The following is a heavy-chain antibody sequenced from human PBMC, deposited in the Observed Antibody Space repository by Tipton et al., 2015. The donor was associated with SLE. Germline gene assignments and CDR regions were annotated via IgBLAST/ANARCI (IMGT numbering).Heavy chain of an antibody. J-gene: IGHJ4*02. CDR1: GGSISSSSYY. CDR2: IYYSGST. CDR3: ARLPRIAVAGTRGAGDY. D-gene: IGHD6-19*01. V-gene: IGHV4-39*01. Sequence: TLSLTCTVSGGSISSSSYYWGWIRQPPGKGLEWIGSIYYSGSTYYNPSLKSRVTISVDTSKNQFSLKLSSVTAADTAVYYCARLPRIAVAGTRGAGDYWGQGTLVTVSS.